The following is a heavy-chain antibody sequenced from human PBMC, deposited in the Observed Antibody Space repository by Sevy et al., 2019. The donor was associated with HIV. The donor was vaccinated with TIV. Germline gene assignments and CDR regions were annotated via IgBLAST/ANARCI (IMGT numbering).Heavy chain of an antibody. CDR2: IAGYNDDT. CDR3: ARGRATNVGSYYFDH. V-gene: IGHV1-18*01. Sequence: ASVKVSCKASGYIFTSYHITWVRQAPGQGLEWMGWIAGYNDDTNYAQNFQGRVSMATDTSKNVAYMELRSLTSDDTAVYYCARGRATNVGSYYFDHWAQGTLVTVSS. CDR1: GYIFTSYH. D-gene: IGHD6-13*01. J-gene: IGHJ4*02.